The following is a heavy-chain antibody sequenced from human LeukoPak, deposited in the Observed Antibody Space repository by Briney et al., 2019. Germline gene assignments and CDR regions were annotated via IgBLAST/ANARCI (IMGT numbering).Heavy chain of an antibody. J-gene: IGHJ4*02. CDR1: GYTFTSYG. CDR3: ARDRLTDYFRNFDY. V-gene: IGHV1-18*04. CDR2: ISAYNGNT. Sequence: ASVKLSCTASGYTFTSYGSSCERQAPGQGLEWRGWISAYNGNTHYAQKLQGRVTMTTDTSTSTASLELRSLRSDDTAVYYCARDRLTDYFRNFDYWGQGTLVTVSS. D-gene: IGHD2/OR15-2a*01.